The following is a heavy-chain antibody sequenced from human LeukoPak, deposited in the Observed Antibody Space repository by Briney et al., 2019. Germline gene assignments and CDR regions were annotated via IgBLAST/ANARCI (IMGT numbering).Heavy chain of an antibody. Sequence: GGSLRLSCAASGFTFSSYAMHWVRQAPGKGLEYVSAIRSNGGSTYYANSVKGRFTISRDNSKNTMYLQMGRLRAEDMAVYYCARGIVVPAAKGGFWFDPWGQGTLVTVSS. CDR2: IRSNGGST. D-gene: IGHD2-2*01. J-gene: IGHJ5*02. V-gene: IGHV3-64*01. CDR1: GFTFSSYA. CDR3: ARGIVVPAAKGGFWFDP.